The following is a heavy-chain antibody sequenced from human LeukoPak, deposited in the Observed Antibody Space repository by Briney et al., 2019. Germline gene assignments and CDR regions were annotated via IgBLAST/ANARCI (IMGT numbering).Heavy chain of an antibody. CDR1: GGTFSSYA. J-gene: IGHJ3*02. D-gene: IGHD2-2*01. CDR3: ARAGQEASAFDI. Sequence: ASVKVSCXASGGTFSSYAISWVRQAPGQGLEWMGRIIPIFGTANYAQKFQGRVTITTDESTSTAYMELSSLRSEDTAVYYCARAGQEASAFDIWGQGTMVTVSS. V-gene: IGHV1-69*05. CDR2: IIPIFGTA.